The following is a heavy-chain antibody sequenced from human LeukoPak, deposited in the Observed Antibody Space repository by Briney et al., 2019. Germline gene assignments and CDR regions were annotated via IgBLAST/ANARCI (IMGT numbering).Heavy chain of an antibody. J-gene: IGHJ6*02. V-gene: IGHV4-59*01. D-gene: IGHD2-8*01. CDR3: AREGRGVSVGMDV. Sequence: PSETLSLTCTVSGGSISNYYWSWNRQPPGKGLEWIGYIYYSGSTNYNPSLKSRVTISVDTSKNQFSLKLSSVTAADTAVYYCAREGRGVSVGMDVWGQGTTVTVSS. CDR1: GGSISNYY. CDR2: IYYSGST.